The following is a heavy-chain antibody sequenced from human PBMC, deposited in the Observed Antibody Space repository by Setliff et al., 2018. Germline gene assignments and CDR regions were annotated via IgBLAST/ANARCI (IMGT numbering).Heavy chain of an antibody. D-gene: IGHD3-22*01. CDR1: AGSISGSSYY. V-gene: IGHV4-39*01. CDR2: IHYSGST. J-gene: IGHJ4*02. CDR3: ARQGRKSDSRGYYYWTDFDY. Sequence: PSETLSLTCTVSAGSISGSSYYWGWIRQPPGKGLEWIATIHYSGSTYYNPSLKSRVTTSVDTSKNQFSLKLSSVTAADTAVYYCARQGRKSDSRGYYYWTDFDYWGQGALVTVSS.